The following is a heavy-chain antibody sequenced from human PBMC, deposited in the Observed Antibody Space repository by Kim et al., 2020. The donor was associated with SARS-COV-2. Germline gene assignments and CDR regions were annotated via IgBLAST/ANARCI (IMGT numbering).Heavy chain of an antibody. CDR3: ARHSNYVGGVDY. CDR1: GGSISSGGYS. D-gene: IGHD4-4*01. Sequence: SETLSLTCAVSGGSISSGGYSWSWIRQPPGKGLEWIGYIYHSGSTYYNPSLKSRVTISVDRSKNQFSLKLSSVTAADTAVYYCARHSNYVGGVDYWGQGTLVTVSS. CDR2: IYHSGST. V-gene: IGHV4-30-2*01. J-gene: IGHJ4*02.